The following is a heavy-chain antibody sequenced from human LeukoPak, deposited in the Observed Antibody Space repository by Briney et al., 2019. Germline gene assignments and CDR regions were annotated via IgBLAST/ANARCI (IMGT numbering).Heavy chain of an antibody. D-gene: IGHD3-10*01. CDR2: IYYGGST. J-gene: IGHJ5*02. V-gene: IGHV4-59*01. CDR3: ARDRHGSGSAHTFDP. Sequence: SETLSLTCTVSGGSISSYYWSWIRQPPGKGLEWIAYIYYGGSTNYNPSLKSRVTISVDTSKNQFSLKLSSVTAADTAVYYCARDRHGSGSAHTFDPWGQGTLVTVSS. CDR1: GGSISSYY.